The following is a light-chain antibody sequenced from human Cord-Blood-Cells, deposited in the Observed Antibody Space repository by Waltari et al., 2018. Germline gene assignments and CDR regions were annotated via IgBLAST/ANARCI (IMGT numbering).Light chain of an antibody. J-gene: IGLJ1*01. Sequence: QSALTQPASVSGSPGQSITISCTGTSSDVGRYNLVSWYPQHPGKAPKLMIYGVSKRPSGVSNRFPGAKSGNPASLTISGLQAEDEADYYCCSYAGSSTYVFGTGTKVTVL. CDR1: SSDVGRYNL. CDR2: GVS. V-gene: IGLV2-23*02. CDR3: CSYAGSSTYV.